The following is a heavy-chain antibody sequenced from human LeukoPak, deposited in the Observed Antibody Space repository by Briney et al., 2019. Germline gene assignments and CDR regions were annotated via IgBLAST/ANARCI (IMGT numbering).Heavy chain of an antibody. J-gene: IGHJ4*02. Sequence: GGSLRLSCAASGFTFSSYGMHWVRQAPGKGLEWVAFIRYDGGNKYYADSVKGRFTISRDNSKNTLYLQMNSLRAEDTAVYYCAKNLYYYDSSGHLFDYWGQGTLVTVSS. D-gene: IGHD3-22*01. CDR1: GFTFSSYG. CDR3: AKNLYYYDSSGHLFDY. V-gene: IGHV3-30*02. CDR2: IRYDGGNK.